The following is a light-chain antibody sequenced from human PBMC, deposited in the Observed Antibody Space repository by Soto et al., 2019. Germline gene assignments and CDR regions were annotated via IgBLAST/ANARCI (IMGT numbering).Light chain of an antibody. CDR2: LGS. J-gene: IGKJ1*01. CDR1: RSLLHTNGNTY. V-gene: IGKV2-28*01. Sequence: DIVMTQSPLSLPLIPWEAASIACSSSRSLLHTNGNTYVDCYVQEPGQSTQLLIYLGSNRASGAPDRVSGSGAGTDFTLKISRVEAEDGGVYYCMQSLQTPGTFGQGTKVDI. CDR3: MQSLQTPGT.